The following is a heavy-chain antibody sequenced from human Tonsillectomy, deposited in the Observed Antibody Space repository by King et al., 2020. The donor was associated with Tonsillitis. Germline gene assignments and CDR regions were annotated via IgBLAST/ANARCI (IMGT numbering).Heavy chain of an antibody. V-gene: IGHV1-18*01. J-gene: IGHJ4*02. D-gene: IGHD1-26*01. Sequence: QLVQSGAEVKTPGASVKVSCKASGYTFTNFYITWVRQAPGQGLEWMGWISCNNGNTKYAQKVQGRVTMTTTTSTSTAYMELRSLTSDDTGVYYCAREPIVGATGDFDYWGQGTLVTVSS. CDR3: AREPIVGATGDFDY. CDR1: GYTFTNFY. CDR2: ISCNNGNT.